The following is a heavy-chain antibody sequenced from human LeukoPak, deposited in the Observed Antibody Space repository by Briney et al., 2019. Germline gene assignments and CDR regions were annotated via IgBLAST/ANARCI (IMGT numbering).Heavy chain of an antibody. J-gene: IGHJ4*02. CDR1: GGSISSSSYY. Sequence: PSETLSLTCTVSGGSISSSSYYWGWIRQPPGKGLEWIGSIYYSGSTYYNLSLKSRVTISVDTSKNQFSLKLSSVTAADTAVYYCARRYGTGIDYWGQGTLVTVSS. V-gene: IGHV4-39*01. D-gene: IGHD1-1*01. CDR3: ARRYGTGIDY. CDR2: IYYSGST.